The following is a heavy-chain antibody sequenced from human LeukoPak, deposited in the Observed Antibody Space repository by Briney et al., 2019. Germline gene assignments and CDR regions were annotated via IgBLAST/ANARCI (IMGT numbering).Heavy chain of an antibody. CDR1: GYTITGYY. CDR3: ARGPGRGVIIRYYYGMDV. J-gene: IGHJ6*02. Sequence: ASVKVSCKASGYTITGYYMHWVRQATGQGLEWMGWMNPNSGNTGYAQKFQGRVTMTRNTSISTAYMELSSLRSEDTAVYYCARGPGRGVIIRYYYGMDVWGQGTTVTVSS. V-gene: IGHV1-8*02. D-gene: IGHD3-10*01. CDR2: MNPNSGNT.